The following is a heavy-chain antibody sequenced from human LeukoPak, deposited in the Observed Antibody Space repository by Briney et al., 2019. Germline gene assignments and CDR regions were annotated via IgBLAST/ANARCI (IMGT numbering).Heavy chain of an antibody. CDR3: AKDVGKWESLHFFDY. V-gene: IGHV3-23*01. CDR1: GFTFSTNA. J-gene: IGHJ4*01. CDR2: ISGSGAST. D-gene: IGHD1-26*01. Sequence: GGSLRLSCLTSGFTFSTNAMSWVRQAPGKGLEWISGISGSGASTYYADSVPGRFTISRDNSRSTLYMQMNSLRSYDTAEHYCAKDVGKWESLHFFDYRGHRTLVTVSS.